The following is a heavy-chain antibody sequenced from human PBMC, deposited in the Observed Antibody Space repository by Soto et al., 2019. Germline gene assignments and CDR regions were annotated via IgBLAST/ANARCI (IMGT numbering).Heavy chain of an antibody. J-gene: IGHJ6*03. Sequence: QVQLQESGPGLVKPSGTLSLTCAVSSGSISTSNWWSWVRQPPGKGLEWIGEIYRSGSTNYNPSLKSRVTISVDKSKNQFSLKLSSVTAAETAVYYCARGNRDYYYYMDVWGKGTTVTVSS. CDR3: ARGNRDYYYYMDV. V-gene: IGHV4-4*02. CDR2: IYRSGST. D-gene: IGHD3-10*01. CDR1: SGSISTSNW.